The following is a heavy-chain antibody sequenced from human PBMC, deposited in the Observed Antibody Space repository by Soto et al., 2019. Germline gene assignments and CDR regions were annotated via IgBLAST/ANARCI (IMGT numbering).Heavy chain of an antibody. Sequence: GGSLRLSCAASGFTFSSYAMSWVRQAPGKGLEWVSAISGSGGSTYYADSVKGRFTVSRDNSKNTLYLQMNSLRAEDTAVCHCAKESIAAAGPYDYWGQGTLVTVSS. CDR2: ISGSGGST. D-gene: IGHD6-13*01. J-gene: IGHJ4*02. CDR3: AKESIAAAGPYDY. V-gene: IGHV3-23*01. CDR1: GFTFSSYA.